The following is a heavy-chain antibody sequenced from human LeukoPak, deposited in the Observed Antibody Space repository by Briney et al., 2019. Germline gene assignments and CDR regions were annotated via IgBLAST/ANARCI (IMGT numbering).Heavy chain of an antibody. CDR3: ARGYSIGWYYFDY. CDR2: INHSGST. CDR1: GVSFNGYY. J-gene: IGHJ4*02. Sequence: PSETVSLICSVYGVSFNGYYWMWLRQPPGKGREWMGEINHSGSTNYNPSLKSRVTISVDTSKNQFSLKLSSVTAADTAVYYCARGYSIGWYYFDYWGQGTLVTVSS. D-gene: IGHD6-19*01. V-gene: IGHV4-34*01.